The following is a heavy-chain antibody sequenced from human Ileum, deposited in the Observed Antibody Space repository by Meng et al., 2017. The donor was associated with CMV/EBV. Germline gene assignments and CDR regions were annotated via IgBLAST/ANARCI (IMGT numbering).Heavy chain of an antibody. J-gene: IGHJ6*02. CDR3: AGDPIRHSIHVGVDD. V-gene: IGHV3-7*01. CDR2: INLDGSET. D-gene: IGHD2/OR15-2a*01. Sequence: GESLKISCAASGFTFDSCWMTWVRQAPGKGLEWLANINLDGSETYYVDAVRGRFTIFRDNGQNSLYLQMNTLRADDTGVYYCAGDPIRHSIHVGVDDWGQGTPVTVSS. CDR1: GFTFDSCW.